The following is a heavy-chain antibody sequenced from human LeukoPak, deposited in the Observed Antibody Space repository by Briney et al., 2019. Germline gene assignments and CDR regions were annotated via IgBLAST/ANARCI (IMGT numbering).Heavy chain of an antibody. J-gene: IGHJ4*02. CDR2: IYYSGST. CDR3: AILRTLTTHFDY. V-gene: IGHV4-39*01. D-gene: IGHD4-11*01. CDR1: GGSISSSGYY. Sequence: SETLSLTCTVSGGSISSSGYYWGWIRQPPGKGLEWIGTIYYSGSTYYNPSLKSRVTISVDTSKNQFSLKLSSVTAADTAVYYCAILRTLTTHFDYWGQGTLVTVSS.